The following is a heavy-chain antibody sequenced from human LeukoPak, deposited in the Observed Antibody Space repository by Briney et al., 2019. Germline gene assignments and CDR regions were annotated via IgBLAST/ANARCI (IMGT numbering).Heavy chain of an antibody. Sequence: SVKVSCKASGGTFSSYAISWVRQAPGQGLEWMGGIIPIFGTANYAQKFQGRVTITADKSTSTAYMELSSLRSEDTAVYYCAREYYDSSGYYSSWGQGTLVTVSS. J-gene: IGHJ5*02. CDR3: AREYYDSSGYYSS. V-gene: IGHV1-69*06. CDR2: IIPIFGTA. D-gene: IGHD3-22*01. CDR1: GGTFSSYA.